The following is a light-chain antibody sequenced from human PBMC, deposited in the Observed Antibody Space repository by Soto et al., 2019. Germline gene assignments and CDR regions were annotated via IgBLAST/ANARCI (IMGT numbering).Light chain of an antibody. V-gene: IGLV2-11*01. CDR2: DVS. CDR1: SSDVGGYNY. Sequence: QSVLTQPRSVSGSPGQSVTISCTGTSSDVGGYNYVSWYQQHPGKAPKLMIYDVSKRPSGVPDRFSGSKSGNTASLTISGLQAEDEADYYCCSYAGSHGEVFGGGTQLTVL. J-gene: IGLJ2*01. CDR3: CSYAGSHGEV.